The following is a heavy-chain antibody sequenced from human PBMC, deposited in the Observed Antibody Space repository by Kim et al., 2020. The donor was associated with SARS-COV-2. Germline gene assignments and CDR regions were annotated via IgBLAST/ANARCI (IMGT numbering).Heavy chain of an antibody. J-gene: IGHJ4*02. Sequence: GGSLRLSCAASGFNFAGYDMSWVRQTPGQGLEWVSTISVAGNRVYAKSVKGRFAIFRDNYRQKLALQMTRLTGDDTAICYCVPHPNWTVYWGRGTLVTVSS. CDR3: VPHPNWTVY. CDR1: GFNFAGYD. V-gene: IGHV3-23*01. D-gene: IGHD1-1*01. CDR2: ISVAGNRV.